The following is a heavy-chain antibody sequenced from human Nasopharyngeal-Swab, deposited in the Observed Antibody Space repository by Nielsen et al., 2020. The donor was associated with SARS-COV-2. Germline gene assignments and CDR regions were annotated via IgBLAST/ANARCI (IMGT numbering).Heavy chain of an antibody. Sequence: WIRQPPGKGLEWMGFIRQSGSTTYSPSLKSRLTMSVDTSKNQFSLKLTSVTAADTALYYCARERTAPGTLYYFDYWGQGTPVTVSS. J-gene: IGHJ4*02. D-gene: IGHD1/OR15-1a*01. V-gene: IGHV4-30-4*01. CDR3: ARERTAPGTLYYFDY. CDR2: IRQSGST.